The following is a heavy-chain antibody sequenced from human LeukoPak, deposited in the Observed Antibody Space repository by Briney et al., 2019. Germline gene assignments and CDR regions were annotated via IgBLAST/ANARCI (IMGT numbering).Heavy chain of an antibody. CDR1: GYTFTSYG. D-gene: IGHD3-10*01. Sequence: ASVKVSCKASGYTFTSYGISWVRQAPGQGLEWMGWISAYNGNTNYAQKLQGRVTMTTDTSTSTAYMELRSLRSDDTAVYYCARVSHYGSGSYYNDYWFDPWGQGTLVTVSS. V-gene: IGHV1-18*04. CDR2: ISAYNGNT. J-gene: IGHJ5*02. CDR3: ARVSHYGSGSYYNDYWFDP.